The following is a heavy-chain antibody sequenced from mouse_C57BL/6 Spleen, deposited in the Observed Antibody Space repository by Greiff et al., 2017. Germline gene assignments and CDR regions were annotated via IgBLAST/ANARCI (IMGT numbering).Heavy chain of an antibody. CDR1: GYTFTGYW. CDR3: ASRGGNYGYFDY. J-gene: IGHJ2*01. CDR2: ILPGSGST. V-gene: IGHV1-9*01. Sequence: VQLQQSGAELMKPGASVKLSCKATGYTFTGYWIEWVKQRPGHGLECIGEILPGSGSTNSNEKFKGKATFTADTSSNTAYMQLSSLTTEDSAIYYCASRGGNYGYFDYWGQGTTLTVSS. D-gene: IGHD2-1*01.